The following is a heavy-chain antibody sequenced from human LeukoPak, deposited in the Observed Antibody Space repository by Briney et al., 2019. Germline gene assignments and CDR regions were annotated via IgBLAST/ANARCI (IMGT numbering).Heavy chain of an antibody. CDR2: IYSGGST. CDR3: ARGGSSNWVLDY. Sequence: GGSLRLSCAASGFTFSSYSMNWVRQAPGKGLEWVSVIYSGGSTYYADSVKGRFTISRDNSKNTLYLQMNSLRAEDTAVYYCARGGSSNWVLDYWGQGTLVTVSS. V-gene: IGHV3-53*01. CDR1: GFTFSSYS. J-gene: IGHJ4*02. D-gene: IGHD6-13*01.